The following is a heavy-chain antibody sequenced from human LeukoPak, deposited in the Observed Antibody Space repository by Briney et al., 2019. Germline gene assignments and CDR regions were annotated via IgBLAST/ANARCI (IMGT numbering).Heavy chain of an antibody. Sequence: GGSLRLSCAASGFTFSSYGMHWVRQAPGKGLEWVAVISYDGSNKYYADSVKGRFTISRDNSKNTLYLQMNSLRAEDTAVYYCAKDRYYDSSGYLTVWGQGTLVTVSS. D-gene: IGHD3-22*01. CDR3: AKDRYYDSSGYLTV. V-gene: IGHV3-30*18. CDR1: GFTFSSYG. J-gene: IGHJ4*02. CDR2: ISYDGSNK.